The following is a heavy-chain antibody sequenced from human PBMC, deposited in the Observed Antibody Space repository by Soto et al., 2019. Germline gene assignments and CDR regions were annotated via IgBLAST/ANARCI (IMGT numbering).Heavy chain of an antibody. V-gene: IGHV1-69*12. CDR1: GGTFSNYG. D-gene: IGHD4-17*01. CDR3: ARGQEFGDYGSIDS. J-gene: IGHJ4*02. Sequence: QVQLVQSGAEVKKPGSSVKVSCKASGGTFSNYGISWVRQAPGQGLEWMGGIIPMFGTANYAQKFQGRVTIKADESTSTAYMGLSSLRSEDTAVYYCARGQEFGDYGSIDSWGQGTLVTVSS. CDR2: IIPMFGTA.